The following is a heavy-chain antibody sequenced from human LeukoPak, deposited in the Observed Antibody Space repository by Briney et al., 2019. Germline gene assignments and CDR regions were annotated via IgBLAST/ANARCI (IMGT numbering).Heavy chain of an antibody. J-gene: IGHJ6*03. CDR2: IYYSGST. Sequence: SETLSLTCTVSGGSISSYYWSWIRQPPGKGLEWIGYIYYSGSTNYNPSLKSRVTISVDPSKNQFSLKLSSVTAADTAVYYCARTRSSYYYYMDVWGKGTAVTISS. V-gene: IGHV4-59*01. CDR1: GGSISSYY. CDR3: ARTRSSYYYYMDV.